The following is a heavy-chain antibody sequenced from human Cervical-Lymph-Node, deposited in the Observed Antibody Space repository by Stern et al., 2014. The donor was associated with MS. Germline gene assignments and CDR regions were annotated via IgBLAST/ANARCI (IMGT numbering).Heavy chain of an antibody. CDR1: GGSVSSGGYT. CDR2: IYEDGSS. D-gene: IGHD3-3*01. J-gene: IGHJ5*02. V-gene: IGHV4-30-2*01. Sequence: QVQLQESGSGLVRPSQTLSLTCTVSGGSVSSGGYTWSWLRQPPGKGLEWIGYIYEDGSSYHNPSLKSRVTISIDRSKNQFSLRLSSMTAADTALYYCARVVRFLEWVPFDPWGQGILVTASS. CDR3: ARVVRFLEWVPFDP.